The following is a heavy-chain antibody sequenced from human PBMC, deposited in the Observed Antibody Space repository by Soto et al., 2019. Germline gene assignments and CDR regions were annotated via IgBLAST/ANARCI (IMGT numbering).Heavy chain of an antibody. CDR3: ASFLGEWEKTNYYYYYYMDV. Sequence: ASVKVSCKASGYTFTSYDINWVRQATGQGLEWMGWMNPNSGNTGYAQKFQGRVTMTRNTSISTAYMELSSLRSEDTAVYYCASFLGEWEKTNYYYYYYMDVWGKGTTVTVSS. CDR2: MNPNSGNT. V-gene: IGHV1-8*01. D-gene: IGHD1-26*01. J-gene: IGHJ6*03. CDR1: GYTFTSYD.